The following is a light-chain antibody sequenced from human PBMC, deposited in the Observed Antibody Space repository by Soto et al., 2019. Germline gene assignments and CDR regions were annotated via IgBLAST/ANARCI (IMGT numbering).Light chain of an antibody. J-gene: IGKJ1*01. CDR1: QSVSSSY. CDR3: QQYGSSP. V-gene: IGKV3-20*01. CDR2: GAS. Sequence: DIVLTRSPGTLSLSPGERATLSCRASQSVSSSYLAWYQQKPGQATRLLIYGASSRATGIPERFSGSGSGTDFTLTISRLEPEDFAVYYCQQYGSSPFGHGTKVDIK.